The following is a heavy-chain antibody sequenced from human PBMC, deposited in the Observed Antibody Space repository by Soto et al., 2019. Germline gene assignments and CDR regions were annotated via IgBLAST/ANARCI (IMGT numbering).Heavy chain of an antibody. V-gene: IGHV3-30*18. Sequence: GGSLRLSCAASGFTFSSYGMHWVRQAPGKGLEWVAVISYDGSNKYYADSVKGRFTISRDNSKNTLYLQMNSLRAGDTAVYYCAKEGSYSSGWIYFDHWGQGTLVTVSS. CDR2: ISYDGSNK. D-gene: IGHD6-19*01. CDR3: AKEGSYSSGWIYFDH. J-gene: IGHJ4*02. CDR1: GFTFSSYG.